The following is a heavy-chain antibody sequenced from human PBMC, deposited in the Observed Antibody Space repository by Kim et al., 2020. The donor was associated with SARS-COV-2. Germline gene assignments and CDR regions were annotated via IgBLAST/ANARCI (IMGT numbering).Heavy chain of an antibody. CDR1: GFTFSSYE. CDR2: ISSSGSTI. V-gene: IGHV3-48*03. J-gene: IGHJ4*02. D-gene: IGHD2-8*01. CDR3: ARDSMPLAYATMGGLDY. Sequence: GGSLRLSCAASGFTFSSYEMNWVRQAPGKGLEWVSYISSSGSTIYYADSVKGRFTISRDNAKNSLYLQMNSLRAEDTAVYYCARDSMPLAYATMGGLDYWGQGTLVTVSS.